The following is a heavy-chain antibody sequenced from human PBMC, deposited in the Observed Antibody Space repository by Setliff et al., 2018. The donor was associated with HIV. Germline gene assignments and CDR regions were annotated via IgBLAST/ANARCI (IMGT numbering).Heavy chain of an antibody. Sequence: GGSLRLSCAASGFSFSDYYMSWIRQAPGKGLECISYISDSDTDIYYADSVRGRFTISRDNAKNSLYLQMNSLRAEDTAVYYCARFANYYHTSGYGWFDPWGQGTLVTVS. J-gene: IGHJ5*02. D-gene: IGHD3-22*01. CDR2: ISDSDTDI. V-gene: IGHV3-11*01. CDR3: ARFANYYHTSGYGWFDP. CDR1: GFSFSDYY.